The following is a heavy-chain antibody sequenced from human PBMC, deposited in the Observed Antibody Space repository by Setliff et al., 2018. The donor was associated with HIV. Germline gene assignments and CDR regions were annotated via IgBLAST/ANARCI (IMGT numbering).Heavy chain of an antibody. CDR2: MYYSGST. J-gene: IGHJ3*02. CDR1: GGSISSHY. CDR3: ARHGGITGTTDAFDI. D-gene: IGHD1-7*01. V-gene: IGHV4-59*08. Sequence: SETLSLTCTVSGGSISSHYWSWIRQPPGKGLEWIGYMYYSGSTNYNPSLKSRVSISVDTSKNQFSLKLSSVTAADTAVYYCARHGGITGTTDAFDIWGQGTMVTVSS.